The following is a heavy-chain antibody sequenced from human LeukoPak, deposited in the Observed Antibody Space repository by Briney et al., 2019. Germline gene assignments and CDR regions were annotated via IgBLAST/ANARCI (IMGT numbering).Heavy chain of an antibody. Sequence: SETLSLTCTVSGGSISSGHYYWSWIRQPAGKGLEWIGRIYTSGNTKYNPSLESRVTISVDTSKNQSSLKLSSVTAADTAVYYCARGYCSSTTCYGRGYFEYWGQGILVTVSS. CDR2: IYTSGNT. V-gene: IGHV4-61*02. CDR1: GGSISSGHYY. D-gene: IGHD2-2*01. J-gene: IGHJ4*02. CDR3: ARGYCSSTTCYGRGYFEY.